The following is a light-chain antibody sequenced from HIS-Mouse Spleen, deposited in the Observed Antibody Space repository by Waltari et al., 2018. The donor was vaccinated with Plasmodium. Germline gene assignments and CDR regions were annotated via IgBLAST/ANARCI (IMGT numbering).Light chain of an antibody. CDR1: QCVSSN. Sequence: IVFTQSPPTLSVSPRQRATLSCRASQCVSSNLAGYQQKPGQAPRLLIYGASTRATGIPARFSGSGSGTEFTLTISSLQSEDFAVYYCQQYNNWSFTFGPGTKVDIK. CDR3: QQYNNWSFT. V-gene: IGKV3-15*01. CDR2: GAS. J-gene: IGKJ3*01.